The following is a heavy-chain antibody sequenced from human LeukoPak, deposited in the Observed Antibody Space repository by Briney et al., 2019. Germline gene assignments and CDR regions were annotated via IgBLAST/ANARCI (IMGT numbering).Heavy chain of an antibody. J-gene: IGHJ4*02. V-gene: IGHV1-18*01. Sequence: ASVKVSCTASGYTFTSYGISWVRQTPGQGLEWMGWISAYNGNTNYAQKLQGRVTMTTDTSTSTAYMELRSLRSDDTAVYYCARADILAGAPQGNWGQGTLVTVSS. D-gene: IGHD3-9*01. CDR1: GYTFTSYG. CDR2: ISAYNGNT. CDR3: ARADILAGAPQGN.